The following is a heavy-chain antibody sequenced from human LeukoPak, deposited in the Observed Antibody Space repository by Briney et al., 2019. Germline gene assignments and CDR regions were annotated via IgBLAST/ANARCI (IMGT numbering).Heavy chain of an antibody. CDR1: GFTFSSYA. CDR2: ISGSGGST. CDR3: ARTVRPHTPRAYDI. V-gene: IGHV3-23*01. D-gene: IGHD4-17*01. Sequence: GGSLRLSCAASGFTFSSYAMSWVRQAPGKGLEWVSVISGSGGSTYYADSVKGRFTISRDNSKNTLYLQMNSLRAEDTAVYYCARTVRPHTPRAYDIWGQGTMVTVSS. J-gene: IGHJ3*02.